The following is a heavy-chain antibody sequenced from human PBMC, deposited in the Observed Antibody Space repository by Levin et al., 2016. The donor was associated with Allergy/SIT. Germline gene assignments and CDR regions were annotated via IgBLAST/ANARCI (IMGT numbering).Heavy chain of an antibody. CDR3: ARDDAWSPENALDV. J-gene: IGHJ3*01. D-gene: IGHD2-8*02. Sequence: ASVKVSCKASGYTFSAYFMHWVRQAPGQGLEWMGWINLSSGVTRYSQKFQGRVTLTRDTSINTAYMGLTGLTSDDTAVYYCARDDAWSPENALDVWGQGTVVTVSS. CDR1: GYTFSAYF. CDR2: INLSSGVT. V-gene: IGHV1-2*02.